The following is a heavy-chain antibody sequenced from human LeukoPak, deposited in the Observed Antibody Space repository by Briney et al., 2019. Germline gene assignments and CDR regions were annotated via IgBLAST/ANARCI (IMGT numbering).Heavy chain of an antibody. D-gene: IGHD3-22*01. CDR2: IYHSGST. CDR3: ARGGPGAYYDTSGASDS. V-gene: IGHV4-30-2*01. J-gene: IGHJ4*02. Sequence: PSQTLSLTCTVSGGSISSGGYYWSWIRQPPGKGLEWIGYIYHSGSTYYNPSLKSRVTISVDRSKNQFSLKLSSVTAADTAVYYCARGGPGAYYDTSGASDSWGQGTLVTVSS. CDR1: GGSISSGGYY.